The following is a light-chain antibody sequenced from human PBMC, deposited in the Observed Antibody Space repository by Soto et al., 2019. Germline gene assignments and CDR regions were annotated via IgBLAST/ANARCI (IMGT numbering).Light chain of an antibody. CDR3: QQSYSSPRT. V-gene: IGKV3-15*01. J-gene: IGKJ1*01. Sequence: VMTQSPATLSVSPGGRATLSFRASQSVSSNLAWYQQKPGQTPRLLIYDASTRATGIPARFSGSGSGTEFTLTTSRLQPEDFATYHCQQSYSSPRTFGQGTKVDIK. CDR2: DAS. CDR1: QSVSSN.